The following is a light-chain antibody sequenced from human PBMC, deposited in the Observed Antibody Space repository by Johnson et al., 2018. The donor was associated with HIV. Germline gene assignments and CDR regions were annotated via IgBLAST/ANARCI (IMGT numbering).Light chain of an antibody. Sequence: QSVLTQPPSVSAAPGQKVTISCSGSSSNIANKYVSWYQHLPGTAPKLLIYENTRRPSGIPDRFSGSKSGTSATLGITGLQPGDEADYYRVTWDTSLSAGGVFGSGTKVTVL. CDR3: VTWDTSLSAGGV. V-gene: IGLV1-51*02. CDR1: SSNIANKY. J-gene: IGLJ1*01. CDR2: ENT.